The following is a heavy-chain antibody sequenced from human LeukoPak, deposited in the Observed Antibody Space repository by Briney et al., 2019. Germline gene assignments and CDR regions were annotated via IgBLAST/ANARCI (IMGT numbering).Heavy chain of an antibody. CDR2: INHSGST. D-gene: IGHD6-6*01. V-gene: IGHV4-34*01. CDR1: GGSFSGHY. CDR3: ARGPIASSSPFDY. Sequence: PSETLSLTCAVYGGSFSGHYWSWIRQPPGKGLEWIGEINHSGSTNYNPSLKSRVTISVDTSKNQFSLKLTSVSAADTAVYYCARGPIASSSPFDYWGQGTLVTVSS. J-gene: IGHJ4*02.